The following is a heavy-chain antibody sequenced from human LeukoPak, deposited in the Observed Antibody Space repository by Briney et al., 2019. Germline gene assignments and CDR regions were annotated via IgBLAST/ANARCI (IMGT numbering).Heavy chain of an antibody. D-gene: IGHD4-17*01. CDR2: ISSSSSYI. CDR1: GFTFSSYS. Sequence: GGSLRLSCAASGFTFSSYSMNWVRRSPGKGLEWVSSISSSSSYIYYVDSVKGRFTISRDNAENSLYLQMNSLRAEDTAVYYCARSLDGDFYNWFDPWGQGTLVTVSS. CDR3: ARSLDGDFYNWFDP. J-gene: IGHJ5*02. V-gene: IGHV3-21*01.